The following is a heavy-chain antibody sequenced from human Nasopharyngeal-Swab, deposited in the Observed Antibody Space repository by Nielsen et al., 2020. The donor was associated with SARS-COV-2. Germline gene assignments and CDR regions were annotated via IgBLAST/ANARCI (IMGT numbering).Heavy chain of an antibody. CDR1: GGSISSSGYY. D-gene: IGHD1-26*01. CDR3: ASAWWEGNYYFDY. Sequence: GSLRLSCSVSGGSISSSGYYWSWIRQPPGKGLEWIGYIYYSGSTNYNPSLKSRVTISVDTSKNQFSLKLSSVTAADTAVYYCASAWWEGNYYFDYWGQGTLVTVSS. CDR2: IYYSGST. J-gene: IGHJ4*02. V-gene: IGHV4-61*08.